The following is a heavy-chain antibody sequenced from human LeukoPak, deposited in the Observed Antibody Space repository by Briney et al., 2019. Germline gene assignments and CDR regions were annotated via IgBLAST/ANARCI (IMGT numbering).Heavy chain of an antibody. Sequence: SETLSLTCTASGDSTDYIIYYWAWIRQAPGKGLEWIGEIYHSGSTNYNPSLKSRVTISVDTSKNQFSLKLNSVTAADTAVYYCASSFDSGAAEVYFDFWGQGTLVTVSS. J-gene: IGHJ4*02. D-gene: IGHD4-17*01. CDR3: ASSFDSGAAEVYFDF. CDR1: GDSTDYIIYY. V-gene: IGHV4-39*07. CDR2: IYHSGST.